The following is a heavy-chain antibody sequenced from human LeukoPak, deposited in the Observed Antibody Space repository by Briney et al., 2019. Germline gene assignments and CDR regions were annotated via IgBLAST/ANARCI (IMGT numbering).Heavy chain of an antibody. D-gene: IGHD1-26*01. V-gene: IGHV3-33*06. J-gene: IGHJ3*02. Sequence: GGSLRLSCAASGFTSSSYGMHWVRQAPGKGLEWVAVIWYDGSNKYYADSVKGRFTISRDNSKNTLYLQMNSLRAEDTAVYYCAKDSSGSYTSAFDIWGQGTMVTVSS. CDR2: IWYDGSNK. CDR3: AKDSSGSYTSAFDI. CDR1: GFTSSSYG.